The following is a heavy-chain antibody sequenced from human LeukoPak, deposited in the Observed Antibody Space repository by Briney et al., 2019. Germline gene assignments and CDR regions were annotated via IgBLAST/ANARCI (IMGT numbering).Heavy chain of an antibody. J-gene: IGHJ4*02. CDR2: ISGSGT. Sequence: GGSLRLSCAASEFTFSSYAMQWVRQAPGKGLEWVSAISGSGTYYADSVKGRFTISRDNSKNTLYLQMNSLRAEDTAVYYCAKELGSCCYFDCWGQGTLVTVSS. CDR3: AKELGSCCYFDC. V-gene: IGHV3-23*01. CDR1: EFTFSSYA. D-gene: IGHD2-15*01.